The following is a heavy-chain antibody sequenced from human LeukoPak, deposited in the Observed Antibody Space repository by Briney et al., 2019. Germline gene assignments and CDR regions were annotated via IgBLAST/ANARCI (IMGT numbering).Heavy chain of an antibody. CDR1: GGSFSGYY. CDR3: ARGLRYIV. CDR2: INHSGST. D-gene: IGHD3-16*02. J-gene: IGHJ4*02. V-gene: IGHV4-34*01. Sequence: SETLSLTCAVYGGSFSGYYWSWIRQPPGKGLEWIGEINHSGSTNYNPSLKSRVTISVDTSKNQISLKLSSVTVADTAVYYCARGLRYIVWGQGTLVTVSS.